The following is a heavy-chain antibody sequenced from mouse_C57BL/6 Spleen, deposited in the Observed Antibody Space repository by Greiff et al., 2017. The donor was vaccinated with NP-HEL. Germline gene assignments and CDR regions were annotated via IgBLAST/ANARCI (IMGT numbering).Heavy chain of an antibody. CDR3: ARGGHYDYDDGDYAMDD. J-gene: IGHJ4*01. D-gene: IGHD2-4*01. V-gene: IGHV1-81*01. CDR2: IYPRSGNT. Sequence: QVQLQQSGAELARPGASVKLSCKASGYTFTSYGISWVKQRTGQGLEWIGEIYPRSGNTYYNEKFKGKATLTADKSSSTAYMELRSLTSEDSAVYFCARGGHYDYDDGDYAMDDWGQGTSVTVSS. CDR1: GYTFTSYG.